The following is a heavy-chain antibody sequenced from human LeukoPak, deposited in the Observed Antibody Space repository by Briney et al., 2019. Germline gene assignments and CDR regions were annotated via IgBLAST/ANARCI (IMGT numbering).Heavy chain of an antibody. V-gene: IGHV3-43D*03. CDR2: ISWDGGST. D-gene: IGHD3-3*01. Sequence: PGGSLRLSCAASGFTFDDYAMHWVRQAPGKGLEWVSLISWDGGSTYYADSVKGRFTISRDNSKNSLYLQMNSLRAEDTALYYCAKGFYDFWSGYYGGFDYWGQGTLVTVSS. CDR3: AKGFYDFWSGYYGGFDY. J-gene: IGHJ4*02. CDR1: GFTFDDYA.